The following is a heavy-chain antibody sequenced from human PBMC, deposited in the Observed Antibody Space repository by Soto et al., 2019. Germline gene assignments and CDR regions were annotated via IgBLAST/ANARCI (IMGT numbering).Heavy chain of an antibody. D-gene: IGHD4-17*01. CDR3: ARLVYGDFDY. Sequence: QVQLQQWGAGLLKPSETLSLTCAVYGGSFRDYYWSWIRQSPGKGLEWIGEINHRGSTTYNPSLKSRGTMSLDTSKNQFSLELRSVTPADTAVYYCARLVYGDFDYWGQGSLVTVSS. V-gene: IGHV4-34*02. CDR1: GGSFRDYY. J-gene: IGHJ4*02. CDR2: INHRGST.